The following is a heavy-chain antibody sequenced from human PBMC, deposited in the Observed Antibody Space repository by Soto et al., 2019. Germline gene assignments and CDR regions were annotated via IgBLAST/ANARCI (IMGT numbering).Heavy chain of an antibody. D-gene: IGHD3-10*01. CDR3: ASSPSYYGPGSLIRQDY. CDR1: GGSISSGDYY. J-gene: IGHJ4*02. CDR2: IYYNGNT. Sequence: SETLSLTCTVSGGSISSGDYYWSWIRQPPGKGLEWIGYIYYNGNTYYNPSLKSRVTISVDTSKNQFSLKLNSVTAADTAVYYCASSPSYYGPGSLIRQDYWGQASLVTVSS. V-gene: IGHV4-30-4*01.